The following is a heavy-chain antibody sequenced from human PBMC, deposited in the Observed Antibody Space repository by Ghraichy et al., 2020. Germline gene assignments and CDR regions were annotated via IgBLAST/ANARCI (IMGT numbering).Heavy chain of an antibody. J-gene: IGHJ4*02. D-gene: IGHD6-19*01. Sequence: SETLSLTCTVSGGSINTYYWSWIRQPPGKGLEWIALTYSGGRTDYNPSLKSRVTISVDTSNNQFSLTLRSVTAADTAMYYCARGAGEMVSGWYGYWGQGILVTVSS. CDR2: TYSGGRT. V-gene: IGHV4-4*07. CDR1: GGSINTYY. CDR3: ARGAGEMVSGWYGY.